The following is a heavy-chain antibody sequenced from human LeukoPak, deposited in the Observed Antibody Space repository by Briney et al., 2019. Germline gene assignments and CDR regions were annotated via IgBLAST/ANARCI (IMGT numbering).Heavy chain of an antibody. J-gene: IGHJ4*02. D-gene: IGHD6-13*01. CDR1: GFTFSNYG. CDR3: AKILPMYSSSWQVSIDY. Sequence: GGSLRLSCAASGFTFSNYGMHWVRQAPGKGLEWVAVIWYDGSNKYYADSVKGRFTISRDNSKNTLYLQMNSLRAEDTAVYYCAKILPMYSSSWQVSIDYWGQGTLVTVSS. V-gene: IGHV3-33*06. CDR2: IWYDGSNK.